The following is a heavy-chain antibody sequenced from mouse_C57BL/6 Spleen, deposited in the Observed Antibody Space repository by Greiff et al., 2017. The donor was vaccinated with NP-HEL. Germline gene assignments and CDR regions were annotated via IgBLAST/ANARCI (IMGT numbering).Heavy chain of an antibody. V-gene: IGHV1-53*01. CDR2: INPSNGGT. D-gene: IGHD3-2*02. CDR1: GYTFTSYW. J-gene: IGHJ2*01. CDR3: ERAEQLRNQYYLDY. Sequence: QVQLQQPGTELVKPGASVKLSCKASGYTFTSYWMHWVKQRPGQGLEWIGNINPSNGGTNYNEKFKSKATLTVYKSSSTDYMQINSLTSEDSAVYKCERAEQLRNQYYLDYWGQGTTLTVSS.